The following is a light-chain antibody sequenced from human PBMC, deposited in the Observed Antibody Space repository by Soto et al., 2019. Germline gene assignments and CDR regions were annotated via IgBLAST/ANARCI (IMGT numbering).Light chain of an antibody. Sequence: QSVLTQPPSASGTPGQRVAISCSGSSSNIGGNSVNWYQQLPGTAPKLLIYSNNQRPSGVPDRFSGSKSGTSASLAISGLQSDDEADYYCAAWDDSLDGYVFGTGTQLTVL. V-gene: IGLV1-44*01. CDR2: SNN. J-gene: IGLJ1*01. CDR1: SSNIGGNS. CDR3: AAWDDSLDGYV.